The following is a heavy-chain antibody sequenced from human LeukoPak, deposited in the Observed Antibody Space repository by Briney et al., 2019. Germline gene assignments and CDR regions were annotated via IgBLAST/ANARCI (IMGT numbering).Heavy chain of an antibody. CDR2: INAGNGNT. D-gene: IGHD1-26*01. J-gene: IGHJ4*02. V-gene: IGHV1-3*01. CDR1: GYSFAKYA. CDR3: ARVRRWELNFDY. Sequence: ASVKVSCKASGYSFAKYAIHWVRQAPGQRLEWMGWINAGNGNTRYSQKFQGGVTITRDTSASTAYMELSSLRSEDTAVYYCARVRRWELNFDYWGQGTLVTVSS.